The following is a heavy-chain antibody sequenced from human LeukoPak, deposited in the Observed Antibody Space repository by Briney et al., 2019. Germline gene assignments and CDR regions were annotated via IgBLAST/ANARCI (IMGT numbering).Heavy chain of an antibody. D-gene: IGHD3-10*01. V-gene: IGHV4-34*01. CDR1: GGSFSGYY. J-gene: IGHJ3*02. CDR3: ARTPRIGEHDAFDI. Sequence: SETLSLTCAVYGGSFSGYYWSWIRQPPGKGLEWIGEINHSGSTNYNPSLKSRVTISVDTSKNQFSLKLSSVTAADTAVYYCARTPRIGEHDAFDIWGQGTMVTVSS. CDR2: INHSGST.